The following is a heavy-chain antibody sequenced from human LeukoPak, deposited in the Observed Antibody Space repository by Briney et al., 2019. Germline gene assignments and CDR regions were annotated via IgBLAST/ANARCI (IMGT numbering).Heavy chain of an antibody. CDR2: ISSSSSYI. D-gene: IGHD1-26*01. Sequence: PGGSLRLSCAASGFTFSSYSMNWVRQAPGKGLEWVSSISSSSSYIYYADSVKGRFTISRDNAKNSLYLQMNSLRAEDTAVYYCARDGRKNVGAFRGEDAFDIWGQGTMVTVSS. V-gene: IGHV3-21*01. J-gene: IGHJ3*02. CDR3: ARDGRKNVGAFRGEDAFDI. CDR1: GFTFSSYS.